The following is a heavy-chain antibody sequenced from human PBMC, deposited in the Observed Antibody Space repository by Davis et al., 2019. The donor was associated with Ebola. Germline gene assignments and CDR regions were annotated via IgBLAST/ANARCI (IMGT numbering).Heavy chain of an antibody. D-gene: IGHD1-26*01. CDR3: ARDQWELRAYYGMDV. V-gene: IGHV1-69*13. J-gene: IGHJ6*02. CDR1: GYTFTSYA. Sequence: SVKVSCKASGYTFTSYAISWVRQAPGQGLEWMGVIIPIFGTANYAQKFQGRVTITADESTSTAYMELSSLRSEDTAVYYCARDQWELRAYYGMDVWGQGTTVTVSS. CDR2: IIPIFGTA.